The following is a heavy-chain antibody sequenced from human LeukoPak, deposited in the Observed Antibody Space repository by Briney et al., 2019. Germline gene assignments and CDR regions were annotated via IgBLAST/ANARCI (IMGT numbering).Heavy chain of an antibody. D-gene: IGHD4-17*01. J-gene: IGHJ2*01. V-gene: IGHV4-39*01. CDR3: ARPATVTTSFWYFDL. Sequence: SETLSLTCTISGGFISTSSYYWGWIRQPPGKGLEWIGSIFYSGITNYNPSLKSRVTISVDTSKNQFSLNLSSVTPADTAVYYCARPATVTTSFWYFDLWGRGTLVTVSS. CDR2: IFYSGIT. CDR1: GGFISTSSYY.